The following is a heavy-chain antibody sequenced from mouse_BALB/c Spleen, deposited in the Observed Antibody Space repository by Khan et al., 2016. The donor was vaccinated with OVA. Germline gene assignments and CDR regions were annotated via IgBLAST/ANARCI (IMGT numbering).Heavy chain of an antibody. D-gene: IGHD1-2*01. CDR1: GYSITSGYG. V-gene: IGHV3-2*02. CDR3: ARTARIKY. CDR2: ISYSGHT. Sequence: VQLQQSGPGLVKPSQSLSLTCTVTGYSITSGYGWNWIRQFPGNKLEWMGYISYSGHTNYNPSLKSRTSITRDTSKNQFFLQLNSVTTEDTATYYCARTARIKYWGQGTTLTVSS. J-gene: IGHJ2*01.